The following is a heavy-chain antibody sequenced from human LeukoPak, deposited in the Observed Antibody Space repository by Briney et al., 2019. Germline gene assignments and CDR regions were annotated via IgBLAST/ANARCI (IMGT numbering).Heavy chain of an antibody. D-gene: IGHD1-26*01. CDR1: GFTFSNFW. CDR3: AREVVSGSYYFDY. V-gene: IGHV3-74*01. J-gene: IGHJ4*02. CDR2: IYGDGSFT. Sequence: GGSLRLSCAASGFTFSNFWMHWVRQAPGKGLVWVALIYGDGSFTRYADSVKGRFTISRDNAKNTVYLQMNSLRAEDTAIYYCAREVVSGSYYFDYWGQGTLIPVSS.